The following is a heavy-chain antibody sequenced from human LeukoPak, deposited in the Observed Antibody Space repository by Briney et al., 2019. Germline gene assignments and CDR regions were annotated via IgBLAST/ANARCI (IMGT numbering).Heavy chain of an antibody. CDR1: GGSISSYY. Sequence: SETLSLTCTVSGGSISSYYWNWIRQPPGKGLEWIGYTYYSGSTNYNPSLKSRVTISVDTSKNQFSLKLSSVTAADTAVYYCARDTSWNWFDPWGQGTLVTVSS. V-gene: IGHV4-59*01. J-gene: IGHJ5*02. D-gene: IGHD6-6*01. CDR2: TYYSGST. CDR3: ARDTSWNWFDP.